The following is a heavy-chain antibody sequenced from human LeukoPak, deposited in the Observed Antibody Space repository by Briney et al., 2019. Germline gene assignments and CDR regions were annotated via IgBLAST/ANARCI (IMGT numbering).Heavy chain of an antibody. CDR2: ISSSGSTI. CDR1: GFTFSDYY. CDR3: ARVLAAAATDAFDI. V-gene: IGHV3-11*04. D-gene: IGHD6-13*01. J-gene: IGHJ3*02. Sequence: PGGPLRLSCAASGFTFSDYYMTWIRRAPGKGLEWVSYISSSGSTIYYADSVKGRFTISRDNAKNSLYLQMNSLRAEDTAVYYCARVLAAAATDAFDIWGQGTMVTVSS.